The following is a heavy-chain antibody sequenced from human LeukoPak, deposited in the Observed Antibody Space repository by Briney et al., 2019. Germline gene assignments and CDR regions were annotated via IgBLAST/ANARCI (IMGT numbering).Heavy chain of an antibody. D-gene: IGHD3-22*01. CDR2: ISSSGGST. Sequence: PGGSLRLSCSVSGFTFSRYATHWVRQAPGKGLEYVSTISSSGGSTYYADSVKGRFSISRDNSKNTLYLQMSSLRIEDTAVYYCVLDSSGYSGFDYWGQGTLVTVSS. J-gene: IGHJ4*02. CDR1: GFTFSRYA. V-gene: IGHV3-64D*06. CDR3: VLDSSGYSGFDY.